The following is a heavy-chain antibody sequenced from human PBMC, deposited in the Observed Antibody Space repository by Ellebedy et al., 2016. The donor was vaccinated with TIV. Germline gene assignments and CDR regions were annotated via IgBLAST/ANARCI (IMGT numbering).Heavy chain of an antibody. D-gene: IGHD3-22*01. V-gene: IGHV1-69*13. Sequence: ASVKVSCKASGGTFSSYAISWVRQAPGQGLEWMGGIIPIFGTANYAQKFQGRVTITADESTSTAYLELRSLRSEDTAVYYCAKITMIVWSYYGMDVWGQGTTVTVSS. CDR2: IIPIFGTA. CDR1: GGTFSSYA. CDR3: AKITMIVWSYYGMDV. J-gene: IGHJ6*02.